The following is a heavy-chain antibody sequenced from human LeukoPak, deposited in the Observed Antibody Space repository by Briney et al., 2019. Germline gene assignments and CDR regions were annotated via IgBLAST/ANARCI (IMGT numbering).Heavy chain of an antibody. CDR3: ARAIVVIPAAIRY. J-gene: IGHJ4*02. Sequence: GGSLRLSWAASGITFSSHGRSGVRRAPGKGLEWVSSISGSGGSTYYADSVKGRFTISRDNSKNTLYLQMNSLRAEDTAVYYCARAIVVIPAAIRYWGQGTLVTVSS. CDR2: ISGSGGST. V-gene: IGHV3-23*01. D-gene: IGHD2-2*01. CDR1: GITFSSHG.